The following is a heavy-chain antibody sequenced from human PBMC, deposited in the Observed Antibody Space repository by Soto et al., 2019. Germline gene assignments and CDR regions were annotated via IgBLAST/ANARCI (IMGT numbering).Heavy chain of an antibody. Sequence: TLSLTCAVSGRTISSCNYCRSWIRRPPGKGLEWIGCIFYSGTAYDTPSLKSRVTISIDMSKNQFSLRLTPMTAAETAVYDCARGIAGTMTRGMDVWGQGTRVTVSS. J-gene: IGHJ6*02. D-gene: IGHD1-7*01. CDR3: ARGIAGTMTRGMDV. V-gene: IGHV4-30-4*08. CDR2: IFYSGTA. CDR1: GRTISSCNYC.